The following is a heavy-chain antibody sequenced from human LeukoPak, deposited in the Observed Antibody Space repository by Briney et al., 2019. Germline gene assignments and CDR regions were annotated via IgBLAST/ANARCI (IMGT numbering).Heavy chain of an antibody. CDR3: ATLMITFGGVIVSNFDY. CDR2: INQDGSQK. Sequence: GGSLRLSCAASGFTFSSYWMTWVRQAPGKGLEWVANINQDGSQKYYLDSVKGRFTISRDNAKNSPYLQMNSLRAEDTAVYYCATLMITFGGVIVSNFDYWGQGSLVTVSS. V-gene: IGHV3-7*01. CDR1: GFTFSSYW. D-gene: IGHD3-16*02. J-gene: IGHJ4*02.